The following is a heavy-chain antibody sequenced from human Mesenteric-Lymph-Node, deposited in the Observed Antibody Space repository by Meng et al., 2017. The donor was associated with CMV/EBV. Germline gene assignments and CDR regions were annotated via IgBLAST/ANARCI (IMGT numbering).Heavy chain of an antibody. V-gene: IGHV1-18*01. J-gene: IGHJ4*02. CDR2: ISAYNGNT. CDR3: ARSPGGELCSSTSCYTLQDY. D-gene: IGHD2-2*02. Sequence: ASVKVSCKASGYTFTSYGISWVRQAPGQGLEWMGWISAYNGNTNYAQKLQGRVTMTTDTSTSTAYMELRSLRSDDTAVYYCARSPGGELCSSTSCYTLQDYWGQGTLVTVSS. CDR1: GYTFTSYG.